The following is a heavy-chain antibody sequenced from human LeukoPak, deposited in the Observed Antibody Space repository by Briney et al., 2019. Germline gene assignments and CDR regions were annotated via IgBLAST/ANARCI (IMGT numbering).Heavy chain of an antibody. CDR2: IRYDGSNK. V-gene: IGHV3-30*02. CDR1: GFTFSSYG. D-gene: IGHD1-14*01. Sequence: GGSLRLSCAASGFTFSSYGMHWVRQAPGKGQEWVAFIRYDGSNKYYADSVKGRFTISRDNSKNTLYLQMNSLRAEDTAVYYCAKALTHYYYYMDVWGKGTTVTISS. J-gene: IGHJ6*03. CDR3: AKALTHYYYYMDV.